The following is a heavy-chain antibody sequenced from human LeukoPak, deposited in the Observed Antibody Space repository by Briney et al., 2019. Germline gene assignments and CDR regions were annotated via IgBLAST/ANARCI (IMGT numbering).Heavy chain of an antibody. CDR1: GYTFTSYD. D-gene: IGHD4-11*01. V-gene: IGHV1-8*01. Sequence: ASVKVSCKASGYTFTSYDINWVRQATGQGLEWMGWMNPNSGNTGYAQKFQGRVTMTRNTSISTAYMELSSLRSEDTAVYYCARGPPYIRPIEYYYMDVWGKGTTVTVSS. J-gene: IGHJ6*03. CDR3: ARGPPYIRPIEYYYMDV. CDR2: MNPNSGNT.